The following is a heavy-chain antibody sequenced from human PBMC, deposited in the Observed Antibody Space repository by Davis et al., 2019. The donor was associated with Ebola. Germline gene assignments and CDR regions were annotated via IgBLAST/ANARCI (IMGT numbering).Heavy chain of an antibody. D-gene: IGHD3-10*01. Sequence: AASAKISCNASGYTFTSYGISWVRQAPGEGLEWMGWISTYNGNTNYAQKLQGRVTMTTDTSTSTAYMELRSLRSDETAVYYCARDMGMVQEANWFDPWGQGTLVTVSS. CDR2: ISTYNGNT. CDR1: GYTFTSYG. V-gene: IGHV1-18*01. CDR3: ARDMGMVQEANWFDP. J-gene: IGHJ5*02.